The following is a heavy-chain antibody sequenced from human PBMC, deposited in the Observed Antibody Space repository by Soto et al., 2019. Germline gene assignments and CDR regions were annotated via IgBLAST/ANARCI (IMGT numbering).Heavy chain of an antibody. CDR3: VKGSLFASVYYGMDV. CDR2: ISYDGSKR. V-gene: IGHV3-30*18. J-gene: IGHJ6*02. CDR1: GFTFSYYG. Sequence: GGSLRLSCAVSGFTFSYYGMHWVRQAPGKGLEWVAVISYDGSKRYYADSVKGRFTISRDDSKNTVYLQMDSLRGEDMAVYYCVKGSLFASVYYGMDVWGQGTTVTVSS.